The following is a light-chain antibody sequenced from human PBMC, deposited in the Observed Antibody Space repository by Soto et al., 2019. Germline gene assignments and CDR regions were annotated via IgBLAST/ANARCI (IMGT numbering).Light chain of an antibody. Sequence: QSVLTQPPSASGTPGQRVTISCSGSSSNVGSNTVSWYQQLPGTAPKVLIYKTDQRPSGVPDRFSASKSGTSASLAISGLQSEDEADYYCASWDDSVSGVLFGGGTKLTVL. CDR3: ASWDDSVSGVL. J-gene: IGLJ2*01. CDR1: SSNVGSNT. V-gene: IGLV1-44*01. CDR2: KTD.